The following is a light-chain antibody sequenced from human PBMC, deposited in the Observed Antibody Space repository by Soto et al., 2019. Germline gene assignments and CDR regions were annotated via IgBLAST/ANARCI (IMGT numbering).Light chain of an antibody. Sequence: EIVLTQSPSTLSLSPGERATLXXRASQSVSSYLAWYQQKPGQAPRXLIYDASNTATGIPARFSGSGAGTDFTLTISSLEPEDFAVYYCQQRSNWPLTFGGGTKVDIK. CDR1: QSVSSY. V-gene: IGKV3-11*01. CDR2: DAS. J-gene: IGKJ4*01. CDR3: QQRSNWPLT.